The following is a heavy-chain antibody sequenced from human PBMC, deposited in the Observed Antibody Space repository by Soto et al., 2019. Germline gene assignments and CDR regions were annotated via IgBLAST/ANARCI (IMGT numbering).Heavy chain of an antibody. CDR1: GFSLSTSGVG. J-gene: IGHJ4*02. V-gene: IGHV2-5*02. CDR3: AHLPWKQLWPRAPVVY. CDR2: IYWDDGK. Sequence: SGPTLVNPTQTLTLTCTFSGFSLSTSGVGVGWIRQPPGKALEWLGIIYWDDGKRYSPSLKSRVTITKDTFKNQLVLTMTNMDPVDTATYYCAHLPWKQLWPRAPVVYWGQGTPVTVSS. D-gene: IGHD5-18*01.